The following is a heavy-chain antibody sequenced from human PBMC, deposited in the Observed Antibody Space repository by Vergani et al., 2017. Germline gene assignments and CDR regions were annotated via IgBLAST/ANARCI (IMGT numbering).Heavy chain of an antibody. CDR3: VRTVALWFGETKDGGWFDP. CDR1: GYSITSGYY. V-gene: IGHV4-38-2*01. CDR2: IYHTGSA. J-gene: IGHJ5*02. D-gene: IGHD3-10*01. Sequence: QVQLLESGPGLLKPSETLSLTCSVPGYSITSGYYWRWIRQPPGRGLEWIGSIYHTGSAYYNPSLKSRVTVSVDTSMNQVSLKLNSVTAADTAVYYCVRTVALWFGETKDGGWFDPWGQGTLVTVTS.